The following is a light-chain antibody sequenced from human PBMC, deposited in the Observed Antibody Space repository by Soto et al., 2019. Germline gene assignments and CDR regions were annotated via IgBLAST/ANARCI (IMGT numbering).Light chain of an antibody. CDR2: DVS. CDR1: GSDVGGYDF. V-gene: IGLV2-11*01. J-gene: IGLJ2*01. Sequence: QSALTQPRSVSGSPGQSVTLSCSGSGSDVGGYDFVSWYQQHPGKAHKLIIYDVSKRPSGVPDRYSGSKSGNTASLTISGLQAEDEADYYCCSFAGTYTVVFGGGTKVTVL. CDR3: CSFAGTYTVV.